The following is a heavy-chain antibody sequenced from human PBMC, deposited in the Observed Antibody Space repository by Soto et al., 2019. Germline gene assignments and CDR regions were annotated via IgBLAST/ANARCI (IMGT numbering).Heavy chain of an antibody. Sequence: ASVKVSCKASGYTFTSYGISWVRQAPGQGLEWMGWISAYNGNTNYAQKLQGRVTMTTDTSTSTAYMELRSLRSDDTAVYYCARDRTSYGSGMGYYGMDVWGQGTKVTVYS. J-gene: IGHJ6*02. CDR3: ARDRTSYGSGMGYYGMDV. V-gene: IGHV1-18*01. CDR2: ISAYNGNT. CDR1: GYTFTSYG. D-gene: IGHD3-10*01.